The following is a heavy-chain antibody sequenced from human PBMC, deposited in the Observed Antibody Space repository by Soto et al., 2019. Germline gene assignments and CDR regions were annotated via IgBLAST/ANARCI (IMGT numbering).Heavy chain of an antibody. CDR3: ATESGSTYGYFDH. Sequence: TLSLTCTVSGGSVTSDEDYWTWIRQSPGKGLEWIGYISNSGSTGYNPSLKTRLSMSVDRSKNQFTLRLTSVTAADTAVYFCATESGSTYGYFDHWGQGTQVTVSS. CDR2: ISNSGST. D-gene: IGHD5-18*01. J-gene: IGHJ4*02. CDR1: GGSVTSDEDY. V-gene: IGHV4-30-4*01.